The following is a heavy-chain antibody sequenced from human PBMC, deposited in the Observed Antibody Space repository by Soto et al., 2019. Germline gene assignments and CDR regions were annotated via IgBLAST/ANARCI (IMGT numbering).Heavy chain of an antibody. J-gene: IGHJ3*02. Sequence: SGPTLVNPTQTLTLTCTFSGFSLTSTEVGVGWIRQPPGKALEFLALIYWDGDKRYSSSLKGRVTITKDTSKNQAVLTMTNMDPVDTGTYYCVHRGYCSGGTCYEGAFDIWGQGTMVTV. D-gene: IGHD2-15*01. CDR3: VHRGYCSGGTCYEGAFDI. CDR1: GFSLTSTEVG. CDR2: IYWDGDK. V-gene: IGHV2-5*02.